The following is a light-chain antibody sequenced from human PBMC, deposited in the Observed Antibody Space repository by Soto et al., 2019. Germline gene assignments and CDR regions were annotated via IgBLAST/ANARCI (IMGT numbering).Light chain of an antibody. CDR2: DAS. J-gene: IGKJ4*01. CDR1: QSIRSD. CDR3: QQLNNWPLT. Sequence: EIELTQSPATRSLSPLERDTLXGRASQSIRSDLAWYQQKPGQAPRLLIYDASRRATGIPARFSGSGSGTDFTLTISSLEPEDFAVYYCQQLNNWPLTFGGGTKVDI. V-gene: IGKV3-11*01.